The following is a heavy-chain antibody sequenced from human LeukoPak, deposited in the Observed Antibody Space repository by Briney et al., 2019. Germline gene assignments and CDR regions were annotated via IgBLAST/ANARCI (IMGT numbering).Heavy chain of an antibody. CDR3: ARGPYGIGSHFDF. CDR1: GSTFSSYD. D-gene: IGHD1-26*01. V-gene: IGHV1-8*02. Sequence: ASVKVSCKASGSTFSSYDINWVRQATGQGLEWMGWMNPNSGDTDYTPRFQGRVTMTRDTSISTAYMELSSLRSEDTAVYYCARGPYGIGSHFDFWGQGTLVTVSS. CDR2: MNPNSGDT. J-gene: IGHJ4*02.